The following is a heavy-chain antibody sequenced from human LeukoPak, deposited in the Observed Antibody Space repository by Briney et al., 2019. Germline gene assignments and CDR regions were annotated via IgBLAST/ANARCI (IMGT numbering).Heavy chain of an antibody. CDR3: AKDSKRWKTYYYEAGSYYFDY. Sequence: GGSLRLSCAAPGFTFSSYGMHWVRQAPGKGLEWVAFIRDDGSNKYYADSVKGRFTISRDNSKNTLYLQMNSLRPEDTAVYYCAKDSKRWKTYYYEAGSYYFDYWGQGTRVTVSS. D-gene: IGHD3-10*01. CDR1: GFTFSSYG. J-gene: IGHJ4*02. V-gene: IGHV3-30*02. CDR2: IRDDGSNK.